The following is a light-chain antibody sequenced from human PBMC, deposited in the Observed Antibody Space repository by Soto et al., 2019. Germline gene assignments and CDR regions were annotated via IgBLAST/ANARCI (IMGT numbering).Light chain of an antibody. V-gene: IGLV1-51*01. Sequence: QSALTQPPSVSAAPGQRVTISCSGGSSNIENNYVSWYQKLPGTAPKLLIRDDNQRPSGIPDRFSGSKSGASATLDITGLQTGDEADYYCGTWDSVMTGVVFGGGTKLTVL. CDR2: DDN. CDR1: SSNIENNY. J-gene: IGLJ2*01. CDR3: GTWDSVMTGVV.